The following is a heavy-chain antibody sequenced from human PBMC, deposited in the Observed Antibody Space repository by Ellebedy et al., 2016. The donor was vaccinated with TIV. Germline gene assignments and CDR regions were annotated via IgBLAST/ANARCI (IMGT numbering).Heavy chain of an antibody. Sequence: GESLKISXAASGFTFSNSAMSWVRQAPGKGLEWLSAISSSDDSTYYAGSVKGRFTISRDNSKNTVSLQMSSLRAEDTAVYFCAKGLLGGSGSTFDLWGQGTLVTVSS. J-gene: IGHJ4*02. D-gene: IGHD5-12*01. CDR1: GFTFSNSA. CDR2: ISSSDDST. CDR3: AKGLLGGSGSTFDL. V-gene: IGHV3-23*01.